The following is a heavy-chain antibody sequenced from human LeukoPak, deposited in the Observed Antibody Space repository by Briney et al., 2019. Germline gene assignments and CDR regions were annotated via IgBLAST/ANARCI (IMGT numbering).Heavy chain of an antibody. Sequence: ASVKVSCKASGYTFTSYYMHWVRQAPGQGLEWMGIINPSGGSTSYAQKFQGRVTMTRDMSTSTVYMELSSLRSEDTAVYYCARQYYDFWSGYNDYYYYYMDVWGQGTTVIVSS. CDR1: GYTFTSYY. V-gene: IGHV1-46*01. J-gene: IGHJ6*03. D-gene: IGHD3-3*01. CDR3: ARQYYDFWSGYNDYYYYYMDV. CDR2: INPSGGST.